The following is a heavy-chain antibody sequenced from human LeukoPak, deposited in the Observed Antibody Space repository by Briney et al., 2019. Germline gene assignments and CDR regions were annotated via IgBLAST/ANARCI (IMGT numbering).Heavy chain of an antibody. V-gene: IGHV4-34*01. J-gene: IGHJ4*02. CDR1: IESFSGYY. CDR3: ARVRGDLSIDF. Sequence: SETLSLTCAVYIESFSGYYWTWIRQPPGKGLEWIGEINHSGSTNYNPSLKRRVTITADTSKNQFSLTLSSVTAADTAMYYCARVRGDLSIDFWGQGNLVTVSS. CDR2: INHSGST. D-gene: IGHD2-21*02.